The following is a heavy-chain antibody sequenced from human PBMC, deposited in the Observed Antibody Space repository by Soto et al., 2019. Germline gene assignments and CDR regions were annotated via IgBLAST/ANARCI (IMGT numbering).Heavy chain of an antibody. Sequence: GGSLRLSCAASGFTFSSYAMSWVRQAPGKGLEWVSGISGTAGRTYYADSVKGRFTISRDTSKNTVYLQMNSLRAEDTAIYYCAGRTVTSSWTLDIWGQGTMVTVSS. CDR1: GFTFSSYA. J-gene: IGHJ3*02. V-gene: IGHV3-23*01. D-gene: IGHD4-17*01. CDR3: AGRTVTSSWTLDI. CDR2: ISGTAGRT.